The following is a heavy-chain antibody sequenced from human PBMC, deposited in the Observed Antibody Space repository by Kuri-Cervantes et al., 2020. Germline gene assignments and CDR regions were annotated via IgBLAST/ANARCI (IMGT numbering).Heavy chain of an antibody. CDR1: GFTFSSYW. J-gene: IGHJ4*02. D-gene: IGHD1-26*01. V-gene: IGHV3-74*01. CDR2: INSDGSST. CDR3: ARGGGSQWFDY. Sequence: GSLRLSCAASGFTFSSYWMHWVRQAPGKGLVWVSRINSDGSSTSYADSVKGRFTISRDNAKNTLYLQMNSLRAEDTAVYYCARGGGSQWFDYWGQGTLVTVSS.